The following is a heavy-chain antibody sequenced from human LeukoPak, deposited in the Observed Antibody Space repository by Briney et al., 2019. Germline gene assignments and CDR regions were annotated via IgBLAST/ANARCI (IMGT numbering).Heavy chain of an antibody. CDR2: ISSSSSYI. J-gene: IGHJ4*02. CDR1: GFTFSSYS. Sequence: PGGSLRLSCAASGFTFSSYSMNWVRQAPWKGLEWVSSISSSSSYIYYADSVKGRFTISRDNAKNSLYLQMNSLRAEDTAVYYCARVRKAGVYSSGWYYFDYWGQGTLVTVSS. CDR3: ARVRKAGVYSSGWYYFDY. D-gene: IGHD6-19*01. V-gene: IGHV3-21*04.